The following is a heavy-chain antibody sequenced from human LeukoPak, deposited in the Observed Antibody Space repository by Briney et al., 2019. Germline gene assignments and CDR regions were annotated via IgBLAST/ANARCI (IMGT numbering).Heavy chain of an antibody. CDR1: GFKFPSYD. V-gene: IGHV1-18*01. Sequence: ASVRVSCKPSGFKFPSYDLSWVRQAPGQGLEWMGWISAYSGNTNYAEKFHDRVTMTTDTSTGMAYMELRSLEFDDTAVYYCATNYGSGSAPLDPWGQGTLVTVSA. J-gene: IGHJ5*02. CDR3: ATNYGSGSAPLDP. D-gene: IGHD3-10*01. CDR2: ISAYSGNT.